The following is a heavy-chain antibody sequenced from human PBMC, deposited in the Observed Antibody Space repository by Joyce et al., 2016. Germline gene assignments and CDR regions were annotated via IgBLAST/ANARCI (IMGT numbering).Heavy chain of an antibody. CDR1: GFTFNDYW. V-gene: IGHV3-7*01. J-gene: IGHJ4*02. D-gene: IGHD1-14*01. Sequence: EVQLVESGGGLVQPGGSLRLSCVASGFTFNDYWMTWVRQAPGKGLEWVANIRQDGSERYYLDSVKGRFTISRENAKNSVFLHMDSLRVDDTAVYYCARDQTVTHLDHWGQGILVTVSS. CDR2: IRQDGSER. CDR3: ARDQTVTHLDH.